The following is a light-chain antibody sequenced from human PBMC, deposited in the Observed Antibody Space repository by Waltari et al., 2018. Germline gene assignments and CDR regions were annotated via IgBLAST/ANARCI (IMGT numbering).Light chain of an antibody. Sequence: DIQLTQSPSFLSASVGDRVTITCRASPGLSRYLAWFHQKPGKAPKLLIDAASTVQSGVPSRFSGSGSGTEFTLTSSSLQPEDFATYYCQQLNSYFGQGTKLEIK. J-gene: IGKJ2*01. V-gene: IGKV1-9*01. CDR3: QQLNSY. CDR2: AAS. CDR1: PGLSRY.